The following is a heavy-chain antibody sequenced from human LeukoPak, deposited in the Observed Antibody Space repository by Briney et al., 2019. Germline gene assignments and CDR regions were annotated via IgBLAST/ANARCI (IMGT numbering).Heavy chain of an antibody. CDR2: IYYSRST. V-gene: IGHV4-59*01. CDR1: GGSISSYY. D-gene: IGHD3-22*01. CDR3: ARGVGYYYDSSGYYVDY. J-gene: IGHJ4*02. Sequence: PSETLSLTCTVSGGSISSYYWSWIRQPPGKGLEWIGYIYYSRSTNYNPSLKSRVTISVDTSKNQFSLKLSSVTAADTAVYYCARGVGYYYDSSGYYVDYWGQGTLVTVSS.